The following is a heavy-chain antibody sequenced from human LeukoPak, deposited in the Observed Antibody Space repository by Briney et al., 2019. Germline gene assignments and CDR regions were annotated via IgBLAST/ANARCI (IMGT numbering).Heavy chain of an antibody. V-gene: IGHV1-2*02. CDR1: GYTFTSYG. CDR3: ERDCYSSGCLDY. J-gene: IGHJ4*02. CDR2: INPNSGGT. Sequence: ASVKVSCKASGYTFTSYGISWVRQAPGQGLEWMGWINPNSGGTNYAQKFQGRVTMTRDTSISTAYMELSRLRPDGAAVYYFERDCYSSGCLDYWGQGTLVTVSS. D-gene: IGHD6-19*01.